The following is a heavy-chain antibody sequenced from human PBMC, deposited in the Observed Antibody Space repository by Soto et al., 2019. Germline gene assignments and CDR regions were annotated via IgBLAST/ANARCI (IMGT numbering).Heavy chain of an antibody. CDR3: ARDNLAFQGAFDR. J-gene: IGHJ4*02. V-gene: IGHV3-21*01. D-gene: IGHD3-16*01. Sequence: PGGCLRLSCASSGFVFSDFQFNCVRQAPGGGLEWLSSITGTSAFTEYAESIEGRFTISRDNPNKLLFLHMDNLRPEDTAVYYCARDNLAFQGAFDRWGQGTLVTVSS. CDR2: ITGTSAFT. CDR1: GFVFSDFQ.